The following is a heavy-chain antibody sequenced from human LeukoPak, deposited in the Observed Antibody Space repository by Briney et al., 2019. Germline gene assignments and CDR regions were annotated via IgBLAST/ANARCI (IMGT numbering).Heavy chain of an antibody. CDR3: AKGSASSRPYYFDF. CDR1: GFTFNNYA. D-gene: IGHD6-19*01. V-gene: IGHV3-23*01. J-gene: IGHJ4*02. CDR2: ITGSGDDT. Sequence: GGSPRLSCAASGFTFNNYAMTWVRQAPGKGLEWVSAITGSGDDTLHADSVKGRFTISRDNSKNTLYLQMNSLRAEDTAVYYCAKGSASSRPYYFDFWGQEILVTVST.